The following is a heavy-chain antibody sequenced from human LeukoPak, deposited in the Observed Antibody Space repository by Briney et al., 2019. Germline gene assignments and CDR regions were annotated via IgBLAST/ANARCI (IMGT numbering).Heavy chain of an antibody. Sequence: GGSLRLSCAASGFTFDDYAMHWVRQAPGKGLEWVSGISWNSGSIGYADSVKGRFTISRDNAKNSLYLQMNSLRAEDTALYYCAKDIGVGLLWLGEVLRSDYYGMDVWGQGTTVTVSS. CDR1: GFTFDDYA. CDR2: ISWNSGSI. CDR3: AKDIGVGLLWLGEVLRSDYYGMDV. D-gene: IGHD3-10*01. J-gene: IGHJ6*02. V-gene: IGHV3-9*01.